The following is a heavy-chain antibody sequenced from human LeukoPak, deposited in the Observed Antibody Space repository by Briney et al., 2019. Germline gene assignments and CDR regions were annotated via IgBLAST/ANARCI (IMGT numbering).Heavy chain of an antibody. D-gene: IGHD2-2*02. CDR1: GYTFTSYY. J-gene: IGHJ5*02. Sequence: ASVKVSCKASGYTFTSYYMHWVRQAPGQGLEWMGWINPNSGGTNYAQKFQGRVTMTRDTSISTAYMELSRLRSDDTAVYYCARQRLGYCSSTSCYSWFDPWGQGTLVTVSS. CDR3: ARQRLGYCSSTSCYSWFDP. CDR2: INPNSGGT. V-gene: IGHV1-2*02.